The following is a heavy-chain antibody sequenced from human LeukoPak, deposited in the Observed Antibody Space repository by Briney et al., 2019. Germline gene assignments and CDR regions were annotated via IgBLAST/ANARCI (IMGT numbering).Heavy chain of an antibody. CDR3: ASASGVYDYVWGSYRYLDY. CDR1: GFTFSSYS. CDR2: ISSSSSYI. D-gene: IGHD3-16*02. Sequence: GGSLRLSCAASGFTFSSYSMNWVRQAPGKGLEWVSSISSSSSYIYYADSVKGRFTIPRDNAKNSLYLQMNSLRAEDTAVYYCASASGVYDYVWGSYRYLDYWGQGTLVTVSS. V-gene: IGHV3-21*01. J-gene: IGHJ4*02.